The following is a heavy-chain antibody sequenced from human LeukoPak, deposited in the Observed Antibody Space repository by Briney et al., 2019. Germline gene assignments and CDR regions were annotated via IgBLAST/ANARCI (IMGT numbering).Heavy chain of an antibody. V-gene: IGHV1-69*05. J-gene: IGHJ4*02. CDR3: ARGPGRTTYYYDSSGYYHSYYFDY. CDR1: GGTFSSYA. CDR2: IIPIFGTA. D-gene: IGHD3-22*01. Sequence: ASVKVSCKASGGTFSSYAISWVRQAPGQGLEWMGGIIPIFGTANYAQKFQGRVTITTDESTSTAYMELSSLRSEDTAVYYCARGPGRTTYYYDSSGYYHSYYFDYWGQGTLVTVSS.